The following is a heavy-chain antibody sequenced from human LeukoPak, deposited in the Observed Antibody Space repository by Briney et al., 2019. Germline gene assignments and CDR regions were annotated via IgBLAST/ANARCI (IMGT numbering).Heavy chain of an antibody. J-gene: IGHJ3*02. V-gene: IGHV3-74*01. D-gene: IGHD3-10*01. CDR3: ARVGVTMVRGVMHAFDI. Sequence: GGSLRPSCAASGFTFSSYWMHWVRQAPGKGLVWVSRINSDGSSTSYADSVKGRFTTSRDNAKNTLYLQMNSLRAEDTAVYYCARVGVTMVRGVMHAFDIWGQGTMVTVSS. CDR2: INSDGSST. CDR1: GFTFSSYW.